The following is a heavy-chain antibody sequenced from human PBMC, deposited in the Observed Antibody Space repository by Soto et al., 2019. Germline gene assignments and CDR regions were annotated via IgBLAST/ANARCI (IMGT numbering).Heavy chain of an antibody. CDR1: GYIFSRYG. D-gene: IGHD6-13*01. CDR2: ISGYNGNT. V-gene: IGHV1-18*04. CDR3: AREAAAERNYYGLDV. J-gene: IGHJ6*02. Sequence: QVQLVQSRPEVRKPGASVKVSCKASGYIFSRYGISWVRQAPGQGLEWMAWISGYNGNTKFGERVQGRVNVTTDTSTSTAYMELRSLRSDDTAVYYCAREAAAERNYYGLDVWGQGTTVIVSS.